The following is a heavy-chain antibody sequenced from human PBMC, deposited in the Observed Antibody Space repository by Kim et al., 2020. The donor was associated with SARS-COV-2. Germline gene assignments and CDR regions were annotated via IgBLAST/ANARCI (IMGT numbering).Heavy chain of an antibody. Sequence: GNTNYGDFVEGRFTIEGENSKNKLYLQMNSLRAEDTGVYYCAGARVDGYWSWGQGTLVTVSS. CDR3: AGARVDGYWS. V-gene: IGHV3-66*01. CDR2: GNT. D-gene: IGHD5-18*01. J-gene: IGHJ5*02.